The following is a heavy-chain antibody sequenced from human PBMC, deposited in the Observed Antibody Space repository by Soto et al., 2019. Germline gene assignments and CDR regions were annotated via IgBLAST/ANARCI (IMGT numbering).Heavy chain of an antibody. CDR3: AGTTSHQWYYMDV. V-gene: IGHV6-1*01. CDR1: GDRVSSNSAA. Sequence: QVQLQASGPGLVKPSQTLSLTCAISGDRVSSNSAAWNWIRLSPSRGLGWLARTYYRSRWYNDYAVSVRSRITVNPDTSKNQFSLKLTSVTPEDTAVYYCAGTTSHQWYYMDVWGKGTTVTVSS. J-gene: IGHJ6*03. D-gene: IGHD1-7*01. CDR2: TYYRSRWYN.